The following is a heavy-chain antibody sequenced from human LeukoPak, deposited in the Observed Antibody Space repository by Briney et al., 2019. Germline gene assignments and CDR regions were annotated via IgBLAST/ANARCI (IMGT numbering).Heavy chain of an antibody. CDR3: ARDRGAVASDAFDI. Sequence: SETLSLTCAVSGGSISSSNWWSWVRQPPGKGLGWIGEIYHSGSTNYNPSLKSRVTISVDKSKNQFSLKLSSVTAADTAVYYCARDRGAVASDAFDIWGQGTMVTVSS. CDR2: IYHSGST. V-gene: IGHV4-4*02. D-gene: IGHD6-19*01. CDR1: GGSISSSNW. J-gene: IGHJ3*02.